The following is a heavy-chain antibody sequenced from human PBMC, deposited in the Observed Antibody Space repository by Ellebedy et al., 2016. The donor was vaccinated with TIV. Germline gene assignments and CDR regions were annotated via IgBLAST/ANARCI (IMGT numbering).Heavy chain of an antibody. J-gene: IGHJ4*02. CDR3: ARGTSEQQLVPY. CDR1: GYPFTNYY. V-gene: IGHV1-46*01. Sequence: ASVKVSXKASGYPFTNYYIHWVRQASGQGLEWMGIFDPSGGSTTYAQKFQGRVTLTRDTSITTAYMELRRLTSDDTAVYYCARGTSEQQLVPYWGQGTLVTVSS. CDR2: FDPSGGST. D-gene: IGHD6-13*01.